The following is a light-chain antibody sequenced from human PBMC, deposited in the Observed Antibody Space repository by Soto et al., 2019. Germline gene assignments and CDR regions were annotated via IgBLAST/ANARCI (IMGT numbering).Light chain of an antibody. Sequence: DIQMTQSPSTLSASVGDRVTITCRASQSINNWLAWYQQKPGKAPNLLIFDASSLEGGVPSRFSGSGSGTAFTLTISSLQPDDFATYYCQQYSSYSYTFGQGTKLEIK. V-gene: IGKV1-5*01. CDR1: QSINNW. J-gene: IGKJ2*01. CDR2: DAS. CDR3: QQYSSYSYT.